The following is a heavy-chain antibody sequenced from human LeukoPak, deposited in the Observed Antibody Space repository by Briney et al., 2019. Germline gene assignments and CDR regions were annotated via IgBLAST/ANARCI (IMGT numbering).Heavy chain of an antibody. V-gene: IGHV1-69*06. CDR1: GGTFSSYA. CDR3: ARTTITMVRGVTGYYYMDV. Sequence: SVKVSCKASGGTFSSYAISWVRQAPGQGLEWMGGIIPIFGTANYAQKFQGRVTITADKSTSTAYMELSSLRSEDTAVYYCARTTITMVRGVTGYYYMDVWGKGTTVTVSS. J-gene: IGHJ6*03. CDR2: IIPIFGTA. D-gene: IGHD3-10*01.